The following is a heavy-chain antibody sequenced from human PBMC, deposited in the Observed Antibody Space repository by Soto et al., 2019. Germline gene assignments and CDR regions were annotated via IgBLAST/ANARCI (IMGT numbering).Heavy chain of an antibody. CDR3: ARSNTPDAFDI. V-gene: IGHV4-59*01. D-gene: IGHD1-26*01. CDR1: GGSISSYY. Sequence: PSETLSLTCTVSGGSISSYYWSWIRQPPGKGLEWIGYISYIGSTNYNPSLKSRVTISADTSKNHFSLNLRSVTAADTAVYYCARSNTPDAFDIWGRGTMVIVSS. J-gene: IGHJ3*02. CDR2: ISYIGST.